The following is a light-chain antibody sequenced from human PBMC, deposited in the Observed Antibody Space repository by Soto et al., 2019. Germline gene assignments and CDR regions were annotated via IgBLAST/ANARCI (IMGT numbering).Light chain of an antibody. Sequence: DIQMTQSPSSLSASVGDRVTITCRASQSISSYLNWYQQKPGKAPKLLIYAASSLQSGVPSRFSGSGSGTDFTLTISSLQPEDFATYYCQHKTFGQGTKVDIK. CDR2: AAS. CDR3: QHKT. J-gene: IGKJ1*01. CDR1: QSISSY. V-gene: IGKV1-39*01.